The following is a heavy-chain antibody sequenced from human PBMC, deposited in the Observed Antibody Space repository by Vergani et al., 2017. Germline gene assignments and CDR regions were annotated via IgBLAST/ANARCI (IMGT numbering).Heavy chain of an antibody. J-gene: IGHJ4*02. CDR3: ARHTTYTDS. V-gene: IGHV5-51*01. D-gene: IGHD1-1*01. Sequence: EVALVQSGPEMRKPGESLKISCKGSEYSFGNYWIGWVRQMPGKGLEWMGIIYPADSDTRYSPSFQGQVTISADKSISTAFLHWDSLKASETALYYCARHTTYTDSWGQGTLVTVSS. CDR2: IYPADSDT. CDR1: EYSFGNYW.